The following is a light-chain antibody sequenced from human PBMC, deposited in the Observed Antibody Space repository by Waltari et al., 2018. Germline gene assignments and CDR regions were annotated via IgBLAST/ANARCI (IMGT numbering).Light chain of an antibody. J-gene: IGLJ3*02. V-gene: IGLV2-14*03. CDR2: DVT. CDR3: SSFTSSTTWV. Sequence: SALPQLASVSGSPGKWSTISCIGTASTFGAYAYVSWYQQTPGKAPKLLIYDVTKWPSGISNRFSGSKSGNTASLTISGLQTEDEAHYYCSSFTSSTTWVFGGGTKVTVL. CDR1: ASTFGAYAY.